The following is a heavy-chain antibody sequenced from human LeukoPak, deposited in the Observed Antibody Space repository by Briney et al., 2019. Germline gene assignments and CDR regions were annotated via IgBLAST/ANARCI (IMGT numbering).Heavy chain of an antibody. CDR3: ARGITGTTALDY. CDR1: GFTFSGYS. Sequence: TGGSLRLSCAASGFTFSGYSMNWVRQAPGKGLEWVSSISTTSSHIYYADSMRGRFTISRDNAKNSLYLQMTSLRAEDTAVYFCARGITGTTALDYWGQGTLVIVSS. V-gene: IGHV3-21*01. J-gene: IGHJ4*02. D-gene: IGHD1-7*01. CDR2: ISTTSSHI.